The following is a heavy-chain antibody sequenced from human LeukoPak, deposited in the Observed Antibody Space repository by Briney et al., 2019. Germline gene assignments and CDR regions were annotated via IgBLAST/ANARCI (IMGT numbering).Heavy chain of an antibody. CDR2: IYSGGST. D-gene: IGHD5/OR15-5a*01. Sequence: GGSLRLSCAASGFTVSRNYMNWVRQAPGKGLGWVSIIYSGGSTFYADSVKGRFTISRDNSKNTLHLQMNSLRAEDTAVYYCARSNDAFDIWGQGTMVTVSS. CDR1: GFTVSRNY. CDR3: ARSNDAFDI. V-gene: IGHV3-53*01. J-gene: IGHJ3*02.